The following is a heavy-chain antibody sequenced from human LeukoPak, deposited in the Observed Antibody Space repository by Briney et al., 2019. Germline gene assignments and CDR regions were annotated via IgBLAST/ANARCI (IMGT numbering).Heavy chain of an antibody. Sequence: SETLSLTCTVSGGSISSSSYYWGWIRQPPGKGLEWIGSIYYSGSTYYNPSLKSRVTISVDTSKNQFPLKLSSVTAADTAVYYCARGSGSYGYYMDVWGKGTTVTVSS. D-gene: IGHD1-26*01. V-gene: IGHV4-39*01. J-gene: IGHJ6*03. CDR1: GGSISSSSYY. CDR2: IYYSGST. CDR3: ARGSGSYGYYMDV.